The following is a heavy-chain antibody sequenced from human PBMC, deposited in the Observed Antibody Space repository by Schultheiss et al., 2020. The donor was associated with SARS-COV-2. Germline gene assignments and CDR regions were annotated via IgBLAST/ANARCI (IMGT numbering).Heavy chain of an antibody. Sequence: SETLFLTCAVSGGSISSSNWWSWVRQPPGKGLEWIGEIYHSGSTNYNPSLKSRVTISVDKSKNQFSLKLSSVTAADTAVYYCARQLYGDYDAFDIWGQGTMVTVSS. D-gene: IGHD4-17*01. J-gene: IGHJ3*02. CDR1: GGSISSSNW. CDR2: IYHSGST. CDR3: ARQLYGDYDAFDI. V-gene: IGHV4-4*02.